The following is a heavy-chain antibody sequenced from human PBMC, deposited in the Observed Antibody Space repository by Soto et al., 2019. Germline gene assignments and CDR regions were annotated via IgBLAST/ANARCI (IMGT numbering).Heavy chain of an antibody. Sequence: PGESLKISCKGSGYSFTSYWIGWVRQMPGKGLEWMGIIYPGDSDTRYSPSFQGQVTISADKSISTAYLQWSSLKASDTAMYYCASHSSSRPYYYYHMDVWGKGTTVTVSS. CDR1: GYSFTSYW. D-gene: IGHD6-6*01. CDR3: ASHSSSRPYYYYHMDV. J-gene: IGHJ6*03. CDR2: IYPGDSDT. V-gene: IGHV5-51*01.